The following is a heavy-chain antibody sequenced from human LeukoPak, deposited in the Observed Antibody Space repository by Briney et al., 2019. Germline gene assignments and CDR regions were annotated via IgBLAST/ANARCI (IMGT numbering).Heavy chain of an antibody. Sequence: SETLSLTCTVSGGSISSYYWTWIRQPPGKGLEWIGYIYYSGSTNYNPSLKSRVTISVDTSKNQFSLKLSSVTAADTAVYYCARESALDGRGHFDYWGQGTLVSVSS. CDR1: GGSISSYY. CDR3: ARESALDGRGHFDY. CDR2: IYYSGST. J-gene: IGHJ4*02. V-gene: IGHV4-59*01.